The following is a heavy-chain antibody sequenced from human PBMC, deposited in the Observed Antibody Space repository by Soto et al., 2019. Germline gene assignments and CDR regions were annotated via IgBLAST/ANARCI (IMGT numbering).Heavy chain of an antibody. D-gene: IGHD2-15*01. CDR1: GYTFTIYY. CDR2: INPSGGST. CDR3: GRGGSDTFFDY. V-gene: IGHV1-46*01. Sequence: VSVKVSCKASGYTFTIYYMHWVRQAPGQGLEWMGIINPSGGSTSYAQKFQGRVTMTRDTSTSTVYMELSSLRSEDAAVYYWGRGGSDTFFDYGGKGTLVPVPP. J-gene: IGHJ4*02.